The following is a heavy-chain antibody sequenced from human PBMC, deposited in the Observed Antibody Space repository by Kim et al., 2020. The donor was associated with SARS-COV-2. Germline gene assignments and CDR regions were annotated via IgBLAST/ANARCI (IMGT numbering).Heavy chain of an antibody. CDR3: ARGSFQQGFDP. V-gene: IGHV3-74*01. J-gene: IGHJ5*02. Sequence: GGSLRLSCEASGFTFSSYWMNWVRQGPGKGLVWVSRIKSDGSDTHYADSGKGRFTISRDNAKNTLHLQLNSLGVEDTARYYCARGSFQQGFDPWGQGTLVTVSS. CDR2: IKSDGSDT. D-gene: IGHD6-13*01. CDR1: GFTFSSYW.